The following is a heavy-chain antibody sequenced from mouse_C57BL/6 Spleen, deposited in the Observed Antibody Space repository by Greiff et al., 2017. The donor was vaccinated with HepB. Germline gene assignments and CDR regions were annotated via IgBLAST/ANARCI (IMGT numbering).Heavy chain of an antibody. CDR3: TREGDYYAMDY. CDR2: ISSGGGYI. CDR1: GFTFSSYA. Sequence: EVQLVESGEGLVKPGGSLKLSCAASGFTFSSYAMSWVRQTPEQRLEWVAYISSGGGYIYYADTVKGRFTISRDKSRNTLYLQMSSLKSEDTAMYYCTREGDYYAMDYWGQGTSVTVSS. V-gene: IGHV5-9-1*02. J-gene: IGHJ4*01.